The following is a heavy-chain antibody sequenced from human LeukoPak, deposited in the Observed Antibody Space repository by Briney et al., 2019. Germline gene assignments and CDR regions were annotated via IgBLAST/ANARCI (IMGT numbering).Heavy chain of an antibody. CDR2: IYYSGST. CDR3: ARRFCSVGSCYSALDY. V-gene: IGHV4-59*08. CDR1: GGSISSYY. D-gene: IGHD2-15*01. J-gene: IGHJ4*02. Sequence: PSETLSLTCTVSGGSISSYYWSWIRQPPGKGLEWIGYIYYSGSTNYNPSLQSRVTMSVDTSKNQFSLKLTSVTAADTAVYYCARRFCSVGSCYSALDYWGQGTLVTVSS.